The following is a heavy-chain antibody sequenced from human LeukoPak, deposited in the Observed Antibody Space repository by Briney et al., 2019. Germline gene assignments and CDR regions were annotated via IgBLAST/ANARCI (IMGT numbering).Heavy chain of an antibody. CDR3: AKADGMYFDY. CDR1: GFIFSSFG. D-gene: IGHD1-14*01. Sequence: GGSLRLSCAASGFIFSSFGMHWVRQAPGKGLEWVAFIRYDGSNKYYADSVKGRFTISRDNSKNTLYLQMNSLRAEDTAVYYCAKADGMYFDYWGQGTLVTVSS. J-gene: IGHJ4*02. V-gene: IGHV3-30*02. CDR2: IRYDGSNK.